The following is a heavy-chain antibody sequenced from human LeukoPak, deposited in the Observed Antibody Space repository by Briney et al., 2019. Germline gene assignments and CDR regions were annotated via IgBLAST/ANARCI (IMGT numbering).Heavy chain of an antibody. V-gene: IGHV1-69*05. CDR2: IIPIFGTA. J-gene: IGHJ3*02. Sequence: GSSVKVSCKASGGTFSSYAISWVRQAPGQGLEWIGGIIPIFGTANYAQKFQGRVTITTDESTSTAYMELSSLRSEDTAVYYCASPYYYDSSGYYSPDAFDIWGQGTMVTVSS. CDR3: ASPYYYDSSGYYSPDAFDI. D-gene: IGHD3-22*01. CDR1: GGTFSSYA.